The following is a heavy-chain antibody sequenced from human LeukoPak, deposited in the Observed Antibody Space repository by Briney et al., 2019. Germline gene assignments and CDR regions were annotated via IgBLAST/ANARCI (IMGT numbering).Heavy chain of an antibody. D-gene: IGHD1/OR15-1a*01. V-gene: IGHV3-7*01. CDR3: ARLLGGATTYDY. CDR1: GFTFSSYW. J-gene: IGHJ4*02. CDR2: MKGDGSLI. Sequence: GGSLRLSCVASGFTFSSYWMTWVRQAPGRGLQWVASMKGDGSLIYYVDSVEGRFTISRDNARNSLYLQMNSLRAEDTAVYYCARLLGGATTYDYWGQGALVTVSS.